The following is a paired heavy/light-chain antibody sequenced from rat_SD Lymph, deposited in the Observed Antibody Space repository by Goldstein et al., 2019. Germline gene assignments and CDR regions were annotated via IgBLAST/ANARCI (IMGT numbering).Heavy chain of an antibody. D-gene: IGHD1-12*01. CDR1: GFSLTSYS. CDR3: TRDKDRDSYAHYWYFDF. Sequence: QVQLKESGPGLVQPSETLSLTCTVSGFSLTSYSVSWVRQPSGKGPEWMGRMWYDGDTAYNSALKSRLSISRDTSKNQVFLKMNSLQTDDTGTYYCTRDKDRDSYAHYWYFDFWGPGTMVTVSS. J-gene: IGHJ1*01. V-gene: IGHV2-63*01. CDR2: MWYDGDT.
Light chain of an antibody. CDR2: SGS. V-gene: IGKV16S1*01. CDR3: QQHNEYPLT. CDR1: KSISKY. J-gene: IGKJ5*01. Sequence: DVQMTQSPSNLAASPGESVSINCKASKSISKYLAWYQQKPGKANKLLIYSGSTLQSGTPSRFSGSGSGTDFTLTIRNLEPEDFGLYYCQQHNEYPLTFGSGTKLEIK.